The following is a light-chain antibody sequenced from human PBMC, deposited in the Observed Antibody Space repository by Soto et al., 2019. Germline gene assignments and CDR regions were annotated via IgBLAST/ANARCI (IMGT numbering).Light chain of an antibody. CDR3: QQYGSSGT. CDR1: QSVSNNY. V-gene: IGKV3-20*01. J-gene: IGKJ1*01. Sequence: EIVLTRSPGNLSLSQGXRXXLXXXASQSVSNNYLAWYQQKPGQAPRLLIYGASNRATGIPDRFSASGSGTDFTLTISRLEPEDFAVYYCQQYGSSGTFGQGTKVDIK. CDR2: GAS.